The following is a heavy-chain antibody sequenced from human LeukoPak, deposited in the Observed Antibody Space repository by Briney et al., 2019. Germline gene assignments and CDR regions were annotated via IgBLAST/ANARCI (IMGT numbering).Heavy chain of an antibody. Sequence: GGSLRLSCAASGFTFSSYGMHWVRQAPGKGLEWVAVIWYDGSNKYYADSVKGRFTISRDNSKNTLYLQMNSLRAEDTAVYYCARYFIAAASPRGSYFDYWGQGTLVTVSS. V-gene: IGHV3-33*01. CDR1: GFTFSSYG. D-gene: IGHD6-13*01. CDR2: IWYDGSNK. CDR3: ARYFIAAASPRGSYFDY. J-gene: IGHJ4*02.